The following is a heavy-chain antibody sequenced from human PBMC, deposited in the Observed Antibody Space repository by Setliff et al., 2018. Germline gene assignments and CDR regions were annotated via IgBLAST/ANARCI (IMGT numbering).Heavy chain of an antibody. D-gene: IGHD1-26*01. Sequence: GESLKISCKGSGYSFANSWIAWVRQRPGKGLEWRGLIWPGDSATKYSPSFQGQVTIYADKSINTAYLQWSSLKASDTAIYYCARVGPLTDDAFDIWGQGTMVTVSS. CDR3: ARVGPLTDDAFDI. J-gene: IGHJ3*02. CDR2: IWPGDSAT. V-gene: IGHV5-51*01. CDR1: GYSFANSW.